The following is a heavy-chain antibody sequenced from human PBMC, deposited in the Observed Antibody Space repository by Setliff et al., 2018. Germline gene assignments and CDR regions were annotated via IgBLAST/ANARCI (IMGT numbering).Heavy chain of an antibody. CDR2: MYTSGNS. CDR1: GGSFTGTTYY. CDR3: AREGSRDRSHFDS. V-gene: IGHV4-4*08. J-gene: IGHJ4*02. D-gene: IGHD3-10*01. Sequence: SETLSLTCTVSGGSFTGTTYYWSWIRQAPGKGLEWIGYMYTSGNSIYNPSLKSRVTISVDTSESQFSLRLTSVTAADTAVYYCAREGSRDRSHFDSWGQGIRVTVSS.